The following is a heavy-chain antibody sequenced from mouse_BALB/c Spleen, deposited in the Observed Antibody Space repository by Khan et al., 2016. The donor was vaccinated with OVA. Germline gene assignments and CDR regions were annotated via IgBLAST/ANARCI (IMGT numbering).Heavy chain of an antibody. J-gene: IGHJ3*01. CDR2: INTYTGEP. CDR3: ARGAFSDGGGKNAWFAY. CDR1: GYIFTNYG. Sequence: QIQLVQSGPELKKPGETVKISCKASGYIFTNYGMNWVQQAPGKGLKWMGWINTYTGEPTYADDFRGRFAFSLETYASTAYLQINNLKHEATAPYVCARGAFSDGGGKNAWFAYWGQGTLVTVSA. D-gene: IGHD1-1*01. V-gene: IGHV9-3-1*01.